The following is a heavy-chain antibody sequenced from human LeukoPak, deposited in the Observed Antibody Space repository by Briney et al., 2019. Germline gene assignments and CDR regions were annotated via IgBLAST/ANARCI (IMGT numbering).Heavy chain of an antibody. Sequence: GGSLRLSCAASGFTFDDYAMHWVRQAPGKGLEWVSGISWNSGSIGYADSVKGRFTISRDNAKNSLYLQMNSLRAEDTAVYYCARDLIGYSYGPDAFDIWGQGTMVTVSS. CDR3: ARDLIGYSYGPDAFDI. V-gene: IGHV3-9*01. D-gene: IGHD5-18*01. J-gene: IGHJ3*02. CDR1: GFTFDDYA. CDR2: ISWNSGSI.